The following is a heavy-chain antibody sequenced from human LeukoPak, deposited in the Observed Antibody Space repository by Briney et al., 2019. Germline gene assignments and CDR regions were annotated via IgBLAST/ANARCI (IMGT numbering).Heavy chain of an antibody. Sequence: SETLSLTCAVYGGSFSGYYWSWIRQPPGKGLEWIGEINHSGSTNYNPSLKSRFTISVDTPKNQFSLKLSSVTAADTAIYYCARGPRGAKSSGWYLLGFDYWGQGTLVTVSS. CDR1: GGSFSGYY. CDR2: INHSGST. V-gene: IGHV4-34*01. J-gene: IGHJ4*02. D-gene: IGHD6-19*01. CDR3: ARGPRGAKSSGWYLLGFDY.